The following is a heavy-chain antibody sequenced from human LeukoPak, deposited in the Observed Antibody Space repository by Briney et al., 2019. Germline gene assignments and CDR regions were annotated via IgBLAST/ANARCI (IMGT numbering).Heavy chain of an antibody. V-gene: IGHV3-30*02. J-gene: IGHJ5*02. CDR2: IQSDGSNK. CDR1: GFTFRKYN. D-gene: IGHD3-10*01. Sequence: PGGSLRLSCAASGFTFRKYNIHWVRQAPGKGLEWVAFIQSDGSNKYYADSVKGRVTISRDNSKNTGYLQMNSVSPEDTAVFYCAKESGSYGLDPWGQGTPVTVSS. CDR3: AKESGSYGLDP.